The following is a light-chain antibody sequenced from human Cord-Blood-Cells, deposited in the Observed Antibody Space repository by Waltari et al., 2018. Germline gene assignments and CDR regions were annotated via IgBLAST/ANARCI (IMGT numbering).Light chain of an antibody. J-gene: IGKJ2*01. CDR2: KAS. V-gene: IGKV1-5*03. CDR3: QQLYT. Sequence: DIQMTQSPSTLSASEGDRVTITCRASQSISSWLAWYQQKPGKAPKLLIYKASSLESGVPSRFSGSGSGTEFTLTISSLQPDDFATYYCQQLYTFGQGTKLEIK. CDR1: QSISSW.